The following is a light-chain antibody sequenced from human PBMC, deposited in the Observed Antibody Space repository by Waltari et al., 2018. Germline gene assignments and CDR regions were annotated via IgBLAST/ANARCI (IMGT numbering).Light chain of an antibody. CDR1: QSVSSN. Sequence: EIVMTQSPATLSVSPGERATLSCRASQSVSSNLAWYQQKPGQAPRLLIYDASTRATGIPARFSGSGSGTEFTLTISSLQSEDFAVYYCQQYNNWPGYTFGQGTKLRSN. CDR3: QQYNNWPGYT. V-gene: IGKV3-15*01. J-gene: IGKJ2*01. CDR2: DAS.